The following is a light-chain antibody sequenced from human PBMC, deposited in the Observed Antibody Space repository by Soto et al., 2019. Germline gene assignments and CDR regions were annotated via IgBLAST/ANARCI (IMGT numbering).Light chain of an antibody. CDR2: DAS. CDR1: QSVSSY. J-gene: IGKJ4*01. V-gene: IGKV3-11*01. Sequence: EIVLTQSPATLSLSPGERATLSCMASQSVSSYLAWYQQKPGQAPRLLIYDASDRATAIPARFSGSGSGTDFTLTISSLEPEDFALYYCQQRSNWPLTFGGGTKVDI. CDR3: QQRSNWPLT.